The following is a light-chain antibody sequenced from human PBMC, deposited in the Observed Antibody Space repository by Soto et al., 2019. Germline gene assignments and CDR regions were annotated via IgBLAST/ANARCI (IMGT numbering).Light chain of an antibody. V-gene: IGKV3-20*01. CDR3: HQYGSNPQMYT. Sequence: EIVLTQSPGTLSLSPGERATLSCRASQSVSSNYLASYQQKPGQAPRLLFCGASSRATGIPDRFSGSGSGTDFTLTISRLQPEDFAVYYCHQYGSNPQMYTFGQGTKLE. J-gene: IGKJ2*01. CDR1: QSVSSNY. CDR2: GAS.